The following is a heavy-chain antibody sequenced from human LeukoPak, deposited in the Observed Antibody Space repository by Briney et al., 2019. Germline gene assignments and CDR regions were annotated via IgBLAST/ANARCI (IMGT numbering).Heavy chain of an antibody. D-gene: IGHD6-13*01. CDR1: GFTFSSYG. Sequence: GGSLRLSCAASGFTFSSYGMHWVRQAPGKGLEWVAVIWYDGSNKYYADSVKGRFTISRDNSKNTLYLQMNSLRAEDTAVFYCARERGYSSRTSDYWGQGTLVTVSS. CDR2: IWYDGSNK. J-gene: IGHJ4*02. V-gene: IGHV3-33*01. CDR3: ARERGYSSRTSDY.